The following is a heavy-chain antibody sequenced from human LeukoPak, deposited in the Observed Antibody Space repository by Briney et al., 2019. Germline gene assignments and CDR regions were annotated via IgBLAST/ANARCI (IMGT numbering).Heavy chain of an antibody. CDR3: AKDNGGGRFRHLYYMDV. J-gene: IGHJ6*03. Sequence: GGSLRLSCAASGFTFSGSAMHWVRQASGKGLEWVGRIRSKANSYVTAYAASVKGRFTISRDDSKNTLYLQMNGLRTEDTAVYFCAKDNGGGRFRHLYYMDVWGKGTTVTVSS. CDR1: GFTFSGSA. V-gene: IGHV3-73*01. CDR2: IRSKANSYVT. D-gene: IGHD4-23*01.